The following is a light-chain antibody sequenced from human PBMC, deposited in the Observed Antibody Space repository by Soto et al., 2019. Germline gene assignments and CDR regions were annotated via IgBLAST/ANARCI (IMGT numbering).Light chain of an antibody. CDR2: GAS. CDR1: ESVYSGY. V-gene: IGKV3-20*01. CDR3: QQYGSTPYT. Sequence: EIVLTQSPGTLSLSPGERVTLSCRASESVYSGYLAWYRQKPGQPPRLLIYGASTRATDIPDRVSGSGSEAEFTLTISRLEPDGIAVYYCQQYGSTPYTFGQGTKLEIK. J-gene: IGKJ2*01.